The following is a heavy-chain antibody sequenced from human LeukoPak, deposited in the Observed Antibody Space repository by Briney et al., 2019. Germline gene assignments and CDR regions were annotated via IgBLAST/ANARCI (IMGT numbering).Heavy chain of an antibody. Sequence: PGGSLRLSCAASGFTFSSYSMNWVRQAPGKGLEWVSSISSSSYIYYADSVKGRFTISRDNAKNSLYLQMNSLRAEDTAVYYCAKGQIAAAGYYFDYWGQGTLVTVSS. D-gene: IGHD6-13*01. CDR1: GFTFSSYS. CDR3: AKGQIAAAGYYFDY. CDR2: ISSSSYI. V-gene: IGHV3-21*01. J-gene: IGHJ4*02.